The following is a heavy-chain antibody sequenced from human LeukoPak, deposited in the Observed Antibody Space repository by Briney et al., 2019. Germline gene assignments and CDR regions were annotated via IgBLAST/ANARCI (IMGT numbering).Heavy chain of an antibody. CDR3: AKGVYSGSYYFDY. CDR1: GFTFSSYG. Sequence: GGSLRLSCAASGFTFSSYGMHWVRQAPGKGLEWVAVISYDGSNKYYADSVKGRFTISRDNSKNTLYLQMNSLRAGDTAVYYCAKGVYSGSYYFDYWGQGTLVTVSS. CDR2: ISYDGSNK. J-gene: IGHJ4*02. D-gene: IGHD1-26*01. V-gene: IGHV3-30*18.